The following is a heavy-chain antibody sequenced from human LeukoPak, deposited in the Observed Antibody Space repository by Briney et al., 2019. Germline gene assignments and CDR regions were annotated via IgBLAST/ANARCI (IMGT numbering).Heavy chain of an antibody. V-gene: IGHV1-58*01. CDR1: GFTFTSSA. Sequence: GASVKVSCKASGFTFTSSAVQWVRQARGQRLEWIGWIVVGSGNTNYAQKFQERVTITRDMSTSTAYMELSSLRSEDTAVYYCAADSGSDHDNSPGPDAFDIWGQGTMVTVSS. CDR2: IVVGSGNT. D-gene: IGHD3-9*01. J-gene: IGHJ3*02. CDR3: AADSGSDHDNSPGPDAFDI.